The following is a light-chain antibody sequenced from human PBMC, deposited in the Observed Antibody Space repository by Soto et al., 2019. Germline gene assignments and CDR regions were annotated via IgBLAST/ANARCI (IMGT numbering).Light chain of an antibody. CDR3: QTWDTGTWV. Sequence: QLVLTQSPSASASLGASVKLTCTLSSGNNFSAIAWHQQQAEKGPRYLMKLNSDGSHTKGDGIPDRFSGSSSGAERYLTISSLQSEDEADYYCQTWDTGTWVFGGGTKLTVL. CDR1: SGNNFSA. V-gene: IGLV4-69*01. J-gene: IGLJ2*01. CDR2: LNSDGSH.